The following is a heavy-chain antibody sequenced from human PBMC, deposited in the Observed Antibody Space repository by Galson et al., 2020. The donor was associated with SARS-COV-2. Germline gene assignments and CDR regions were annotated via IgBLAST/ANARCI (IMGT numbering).Heavy chain of an antibody. CDR1: GVSISTTNY. D-gene: IGHD5-18*01. V-gene: IGHV4-38-2*01. CDR3: ARSLYSSPFDY. CDR2: IYRTGDT. Sequence: SETLSLTCAVSGVSISTTNYWSWIRQAPGKGLEWIGSIYRTGDTYYTSSLKSRVTISQDTSKNQFFLTLSSVTAADTAVYYCARSLYSSPFDYWGQGALVTVSS. J-gene: IGHJ4*02.